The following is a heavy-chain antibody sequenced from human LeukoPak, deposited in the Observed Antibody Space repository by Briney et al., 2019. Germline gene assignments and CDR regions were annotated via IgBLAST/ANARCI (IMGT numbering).Heavy chain of an antibody. V-gene: IGHV3-33*01. J-gene: IGHJ4*02. CDR3: ARDPRDGYNYIDY. Sequence: GGSLRLSCAASGFTFSSYGMHWVRQAPGKGLEWVAVIWYDGSNKYYADSVKGRFTISRDNSKNTLYLQMNSLRAEDTAVYYCARDPRDGYNYIDYWGQGTLVTVSS. D-gene: IGHD5-24*01. CDR2: IWYDGSNK. CDR1: GFTFSSYG.